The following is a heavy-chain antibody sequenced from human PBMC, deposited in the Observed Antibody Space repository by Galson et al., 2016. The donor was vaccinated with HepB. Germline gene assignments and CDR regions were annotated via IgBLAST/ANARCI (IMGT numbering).Heavy chain of an antibody. Sequence: SLRLSCAASGFTFRSYGMNWVRQAPGKGLEWLSYISFSSTNIHYADSVRGRFTISRDNVNNLAFLQMNSLRVEDTAVYYCARSVEGHFDYWGRGTLVTVSS. V-gene: IGHV3-48*01. CDR3: ARSVEGHFDY. J-gene: IGHJ4*02. D-gene: IGHD1-1*01. CDR1: GFTFRSYG. CDR2: ISFSSTNI.